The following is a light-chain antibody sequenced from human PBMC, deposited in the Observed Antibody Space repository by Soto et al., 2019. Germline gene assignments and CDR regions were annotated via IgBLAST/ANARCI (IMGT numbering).Light chain of an antibody. V-gene: IGLV4-69*01. Sequence: QLVLTQSPSASASLGASVKLTCTLSSGHSSYAIAWHQQQPEKGPRYLMKLNSDGSHSKGDGIPDRFSGSSSGAERYLTISSLQSEDEADYYCQTWGTGIQWVFGGGPKLTVL. CDR3: QTWGTGIQWV. CDR2: LNSDGSH. J-gene: IGLJ3*02. CDR1: SGHSSYA.